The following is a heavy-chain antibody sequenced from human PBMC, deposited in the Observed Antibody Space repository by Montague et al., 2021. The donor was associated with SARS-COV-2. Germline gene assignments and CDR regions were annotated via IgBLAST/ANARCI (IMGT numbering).Heavy chain of an antibody. CDR1: GGSISSSSYY. Sequence: SETLSLTCTVSGGSISSSSYYWGWIRQPPGKGLEWIGSIYYSGSTYYNPSLKGRVTISVDTSKNQFSLKLSSVTAADTAVYYRARRKLTSIALMVYASSYWYFDLWGRGTLVTVSS. CDR2: IYYSGST. J-gene: IGHJ2*01. D-gene: IGHD2-8*01. CDR3: ARRKLTSIALMVYASSYWYFDL. V-gene: IGHV4-39*01.